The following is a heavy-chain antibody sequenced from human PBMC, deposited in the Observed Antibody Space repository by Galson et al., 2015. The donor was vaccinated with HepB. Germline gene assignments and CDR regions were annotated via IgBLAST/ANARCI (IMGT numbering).Heavy chain of an antibody. V-gene: IGHV6-1*01. Sequence: CAISGDSVSSNYAVWNWIRQSPSRGLEWLGRTYYRSKWIYDYAESVKSRITITPDTSKNLVSLQLHSVIPEDAAVCYCAYGVDVWGQGTTVTVSS. J-gene: IGHJ6*02. CDR3: AYGVDV. CDR1: GDSVSSNYAV. CDR2: TYYRSKWIY.